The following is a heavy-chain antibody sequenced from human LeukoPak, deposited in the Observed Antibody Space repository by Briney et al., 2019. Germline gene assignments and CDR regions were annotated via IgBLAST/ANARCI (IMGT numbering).Heavy chain of an antibody. V-gene: IGHV3-53*01. CDR3: AKDDHRKSRIAAAGTLFDY. CDR2: IYNTGST. D-gene: IGHD6-13*01. J-gene: IGHJ4*02. CDR1: GFTVSNNY. Sequence: GGSLRLSCAASGFTVSNNYMSWVRQAPGKGLEWVSFIYNTGSTYYADSVKGRFTISRDNSKNTLYLQMNSLRVEDTAVYYCAKDDHRKSRIAAAGTLFDYWGQGTLVTVSS.